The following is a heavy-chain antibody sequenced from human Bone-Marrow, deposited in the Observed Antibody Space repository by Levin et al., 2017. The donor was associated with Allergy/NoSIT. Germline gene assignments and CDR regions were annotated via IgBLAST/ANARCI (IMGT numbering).Heavy chain of an antibody. J-gene: IGHJ6*03. CDR1: GFTFSSYG. V-gene: IGHV3-33*01. Sequence: GGSLRLSCAASGFTFSSYGMHWVRQAPGKGLEWVAVIWYDGSNKYYADSVKGRFTISRDNSKNTLYLQMNSLRAEDTAVYYCARDRVVVPAAMVHYYYDYMDVWGKGTTVTVSS. CDR3: ARDRVVVPAAMVHYYYDYMDV. D-gene: IGHD2-2*01. CDR2: IWYDGSNK.